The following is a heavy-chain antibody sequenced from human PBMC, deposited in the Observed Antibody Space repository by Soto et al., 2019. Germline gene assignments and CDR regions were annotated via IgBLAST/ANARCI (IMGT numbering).Heavy chain of an antibody. Sequence: EVQLVESGGGLVQPGGSLRLSCAASGFTFSTYSMSWVRQAPGKGLEWVSYISSSSTTIYYADSVKGRFTISRDNAKNSLYLQMNSLRAEDTAVYYCASPSGDYIWGNYRYFFDYWGQGTLVTVSS. CDR3: ASPSGDYIWGNYRYFFDY. CDR1: GFTFSTYS. CDR2: ISSSSTTI. V-gene: IGHV3-48*01. D-gene: IGHD3-16*02. J-gene: IGHJ4*02.